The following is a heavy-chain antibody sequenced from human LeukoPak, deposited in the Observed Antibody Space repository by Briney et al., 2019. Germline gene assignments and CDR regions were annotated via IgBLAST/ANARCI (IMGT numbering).Heavy chain of an antibody. CDR3: ASDYGATGGAFDI. Sequence: SETLSLTCAVYGGSFSGYYWSWIRQPPGKGLEWIGEINHSGSTNYNPSLKSRVTISVDTSKNQFSLKLSSVTAADTAVYYCASDYGATGGAFDIWGQGTMVTVSS. J-gene: IGHJ3*02. CDR2: INHSGST. CDR1: GGSFSGYY. D-gene: IGHD4-17*01. V-gene: IGHV4-34*01.